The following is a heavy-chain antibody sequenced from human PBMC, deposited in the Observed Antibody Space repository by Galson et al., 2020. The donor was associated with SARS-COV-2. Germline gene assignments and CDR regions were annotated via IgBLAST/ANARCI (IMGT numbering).Heavy chain of an antibody. V-gene: IGHV1-2*06. CDR1: GYTFTGYY. Sequence: ASVKVSCKASGYTFTGYYMHWVRQAPGQGLEWMGRINPNRGGTNYAQKFQGRVTMTRDTSISTAYMELSRLRSDDTAVYYCARGSNSRYDILTGYYPYYYMDVWGKGTTVTISS. CDR2: INPNRGGT. D-gene: IGHD3-9*01. J-gene: IGHJ6*03. CDR3: ARGSNSRYDILTGYYPYYYMDV.